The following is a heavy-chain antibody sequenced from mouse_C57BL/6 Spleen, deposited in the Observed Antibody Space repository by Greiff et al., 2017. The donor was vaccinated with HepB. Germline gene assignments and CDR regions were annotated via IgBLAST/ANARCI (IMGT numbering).Heavy chain of an antibody. CDR2: IDPSDSYT. D-gene: IGHD2-1*01. CDR1: GYTFTSYW. V-gene: IGHV1-50*01. J-gene: IGHJ2*01. Sequence: VQLQQPGAELVKPGASVKLSCKASGYTFTSYWMQWVKQRPGQGLEWIGEIDPSDSYTNYNQKFKGKATLTVDTSSSTAYMQLSSLASEDSAVYYCARLDGNPFDYWGQGTTLTVSS. CDR3: ARLDGNPFDY.